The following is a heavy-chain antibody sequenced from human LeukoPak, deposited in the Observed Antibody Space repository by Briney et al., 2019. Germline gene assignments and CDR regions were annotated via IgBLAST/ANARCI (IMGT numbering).Heavy chain of an antibody. J-gene: IGHJ4*02. D-gene: IGHD3-3*01. V-gene: IGHV3-74*01. CDR1: GFTFSSYW. Sequence: GRSLRLSCAASGFTFSSYWMHWVRQAPGKGLVWVSRINSDGSSTSYADSVKGRFTISRDNAKNTLYLQMNSLRAEDTAVYYCARAPLRFSLNYWGQGTLVTVSS. CDR2: INSDGSST. CDR3: ARAPLRFSLNY.